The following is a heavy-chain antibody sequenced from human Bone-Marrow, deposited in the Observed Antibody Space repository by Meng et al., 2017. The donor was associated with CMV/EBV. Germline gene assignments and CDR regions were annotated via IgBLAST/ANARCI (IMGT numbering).Heavy chain of an antibody. CDR3: ARVYRTGTIDY. CDR1: GFTFSSYS. CDR2: ISSSSSTI. V-gene: IGHV3-48*04. Sequence: LSLTCAASGFTFSSYSMNWVRQAPGKGLEWVSYISSSSSTIYYADSVKGRFTISRDNAKNSLYLQMNSLRAEDTAVYYCARVYRTGTIDYWGQGTLVTVSS. J-gene: IGHJ4*02. D-gene: IGHD1-1*01.